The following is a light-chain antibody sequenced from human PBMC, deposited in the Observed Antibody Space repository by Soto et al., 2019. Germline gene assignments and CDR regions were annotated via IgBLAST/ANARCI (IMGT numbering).Light chain of an antibody. CDR1: QAIGSA. CDR3: QQFNSYSPLT. Sequence: AIQLTQSPSSLSASVGDRVTITCRASQAIGSALAWYQQKPGNAPKLLIFDASDLESGVPSRFSGSGSGTNFTLTITSLQSEDFATYFCQQFNSYSPLTFGGGTKVEV. V-gene: IGKV1-13*02. CDR2: DAS. J-gene: IGKJ4*01.